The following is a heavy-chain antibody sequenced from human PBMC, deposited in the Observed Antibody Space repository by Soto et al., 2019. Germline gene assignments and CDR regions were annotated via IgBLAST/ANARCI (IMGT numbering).Heavy chain of an antibody. V-gene: IGHV3-21*04. CDR3: AREYSSAWKTSDY. CDR1: GFTFSTYS. D-gene: IGHD6-19*01. Sequence: GGSLRLSCAASGFTFSTYSMNWVRQAPGKGLEWVSSISSSSSYIYYADSVEGRFTISRDNAKNSLYLQMNSLRAEDTAVYYCAREYSSAWKTSDYWGQGTLVTVSS. J-gene: IGHJ4*02. CDR2: ISSSSSYI.